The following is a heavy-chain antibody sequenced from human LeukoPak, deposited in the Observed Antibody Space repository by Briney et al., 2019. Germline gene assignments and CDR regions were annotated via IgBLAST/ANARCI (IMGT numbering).Heavy chain of an antibody. CDR1: GGSISRYY. CDR2: IYTSGTT. Sequence: PSETLSLTCTVSGGSISRYYWNWIRQPAGKGLEWIGRIYTSGTTYYNPSLKSRVTISVDTSKNQFSLKLSSVTAADTAVYYCARQREAVADRLVYFDYWGQGTLVTVSS. V-gene: IGHV4-4*07. J-gene: IGHJ4*02. CDR3: ARQREAVADRLVYFDY. D-gene: IGHD6-19*01.